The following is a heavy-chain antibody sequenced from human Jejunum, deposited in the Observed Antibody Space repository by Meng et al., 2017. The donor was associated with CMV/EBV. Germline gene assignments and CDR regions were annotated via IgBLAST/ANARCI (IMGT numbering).Heavy chain of an antibody. J-gene: IGHJ5*02. Sequence: VASGFTLSKFGMHWVRQAPGKGLEWVAVIWGDGSENYYSHSVTGRFTIFRDNPRNTLYLQMNSLRPDDTARYFCAKGGSGSYDWFDPWGQGTLVTVSS. V-gene: IGHV3-33*03. D-gene: IGHD1-26*01. CDR1: GFTLSKFG. CDR2: IWGDGSEN. CDR3: AKGGSGSYDWFDP.